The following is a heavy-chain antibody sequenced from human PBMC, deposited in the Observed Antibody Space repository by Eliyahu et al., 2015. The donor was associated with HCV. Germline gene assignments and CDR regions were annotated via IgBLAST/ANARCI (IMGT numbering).Heavy chain of an antibody. V-gene: IGHV3-11*06. CDR2: XSTSSSYT. CDR1: GFTFSXYY. CDR3: ARAYEPNQYYYYGMDV. D-gene: IGHD1-14*01. J-gene: IGHJ6*02. Sequence: QVQLVESGGGLVKPGGSLRLSCAASGFTFSXYYMSXIRQAPGKGLEWVSYXSTSSSYTDXADSVKGRFTISRNNAKNSLYLQMNSLRAEDTAVYYCARAYEPNQYYYYGMDVWGQGTTVTVSS.